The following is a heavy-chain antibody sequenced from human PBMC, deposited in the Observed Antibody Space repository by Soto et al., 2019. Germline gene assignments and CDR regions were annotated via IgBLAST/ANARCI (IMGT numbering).Heavy chain of an antibody. Sequence: SETLSLTCTVSGGSISSYYWSWIRQPAGKGLEWIGRIYTSGSTNYNPSLKSRVTMSVDTSKNQFSLKLSSVTAADTAVYYCARGGTIFRANAFDIWGQGTMVTV. CDR1: GGSISSYY. CDR2: IYTSGST. J-gene: IGHJ3*02. CDR3: ARGGTIFRANAFDI. D-gene: IGHD3-3*01. V-gene: IGHV4-4*07.